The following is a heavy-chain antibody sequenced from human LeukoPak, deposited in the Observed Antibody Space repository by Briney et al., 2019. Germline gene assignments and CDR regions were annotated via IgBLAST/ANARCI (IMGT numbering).Heavy chain of an antibody. J-gene: IGHJ4*02. CDR1: GYTFRSYE. CDR2: IHPNSGKT. D-gene: IGHD4-23*01. Sequence: ASVKVSCKASGYTFRSYEINWVRQAPGQGLEWVGWIHPNSGKTGYAQKFQGRVTMTRDTSTETAFIELSSLKFDDTATSYCARGHYGGNRYFDIWGQGTLVTVSS. V-gene: IGHV1-8*01. CDR3: ARGHYGGNRYFDI.